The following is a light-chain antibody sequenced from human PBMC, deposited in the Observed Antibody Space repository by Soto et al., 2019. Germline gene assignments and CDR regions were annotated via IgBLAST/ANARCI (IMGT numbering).Light chain of an antibody. CDR1: QSVSSY. V-gene: IGKV3-11*01. CDR3: QQRSNWS. CDR2: DAS. J-gene: IGKJ4*01. Sequence: EIVLTQSPATLSLSPGERATISCRASQSVSSYLAWYQQKPGQAPRLLIYDASNRATGIPTRFSGSGSGTDSPLTISSLEPEYFTVYYCQQRSNWSFGGGTKVEIK.